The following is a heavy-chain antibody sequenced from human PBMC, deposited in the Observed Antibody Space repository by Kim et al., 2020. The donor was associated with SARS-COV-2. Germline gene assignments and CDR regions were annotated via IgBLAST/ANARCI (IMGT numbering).Heavy chain of an antibody. Sequence: DYYGGSLRGRFTISRDNSKNTVYLEMNSLRADDTGVYYCARKAAAKYYFDYWGQGTLVTVSS. CDR2: D. CDR3: ARKAAAKYYFDY. D-gene: IGHD6-25*01. V-gene: IGHV3-30*03. J-gene: IGHJ4*02.